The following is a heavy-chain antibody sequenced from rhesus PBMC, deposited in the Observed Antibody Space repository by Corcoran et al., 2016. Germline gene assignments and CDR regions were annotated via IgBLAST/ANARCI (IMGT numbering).Heavy chain of an antibody. D-gene: IGHD6-13*01. CDR1: GGSVSSSNW. CDR2: ISGSSGST. J-gene: IGHJ4*01. Sequence: QVQLQESGPGLVKPSETLSLTCAVSGGSVSSSNWWSWIRQPPGKGLEWIGYISGSSGSTYYNPSLKSRVTISTDTSKNQFSLKLSSLSAADTAVDYWARDIAAGSNFDYWGQGVLVTVSS. V-gene: IGHV4-65*01. CDR3: ARDIAAGSNFDY.